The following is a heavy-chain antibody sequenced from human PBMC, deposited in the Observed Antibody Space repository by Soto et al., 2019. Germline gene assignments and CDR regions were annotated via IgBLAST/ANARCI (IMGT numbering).Heavy chain of an antibody. D-gene: IGHD3-22*01. CDR3: ARDVRSGYYDSSGYYPDY. CDR1: GGSISSGDYY. J-gene: IGHJ4*02. Sequence: SETLSLTCTVSGGSISSGDYYWSWIRQPPGKGLGWIGYIYYSGSTYYNPSLKSRVTISVDTSKNQFSLKLSSVTAADTAVYYCARDVRSGYYDSSGYYPDYWGQGTLVTVSS. V-gene: IGHV4-30-4*01. CDR2: IYYSGST.